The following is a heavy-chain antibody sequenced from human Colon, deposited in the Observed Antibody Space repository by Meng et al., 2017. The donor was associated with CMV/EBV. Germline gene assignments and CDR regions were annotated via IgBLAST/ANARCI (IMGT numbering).Heavy chain of an antibody. Sequence: SETLSLTCTVSGGSISGGSISTYYWTWIRQSPGKGLEYIGYIYYRGSTNYNYNPSLKSRVTISVDTSKNQVSLKLRSVTAVDTAVYYCARELAGQPPNAYDIWGQGTMVTVSS. CDR3: ARELAGQPPNAYDI. CDR2: IYYRGST. CDR1: GGSISGGSISTYY. J-gene: IGHJ3*02. D-gene: IGHD2-2*01. V-gene: IGHV4-61*01.